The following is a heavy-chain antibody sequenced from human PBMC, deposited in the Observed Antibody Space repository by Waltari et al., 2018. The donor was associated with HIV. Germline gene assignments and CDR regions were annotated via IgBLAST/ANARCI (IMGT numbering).Heavy chain of an antibody. CDR3: AGGMIFGVVTGSY. J-gene: IGHJ4*02. V-gene: IGHV4-61*02. CDR2: IYTSGST. Sequence: QVQLQESGPGLVKPSQTLSLTCTVSGGSISSGSYYWSWIRQPAGKGLEWIGRIYTSGSTNYHPSLKSRVTISVDTSKNQFSLKLSSVTAADTAVYYWAGGMIFGVVTGSYWGQGTLVTVSS. D-gene: IGHD3-3*01. CDR1: GGSISSGSYY.